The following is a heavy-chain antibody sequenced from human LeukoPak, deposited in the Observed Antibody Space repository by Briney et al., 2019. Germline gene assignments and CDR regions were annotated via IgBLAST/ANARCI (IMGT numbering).Heavy chain of an antibody. CDR2: INCNTGAT. D-gene: IGHD4-11*01. V-gene: IGHV1-2*02. J-gene: IGHJ4*02. Sequence: ASVKVSCKASGYNFDTHYIHWVRHVPGHGLEWLGWINCNTGATLYAQKFKGGVTMTRGSSSATAYMELRWLRYDDTATYYCARVPPTDYSNYALDYWGQGTLVTVSS. CDR3: ARVPPTDYSNYALDY. CDR1: GYNFDTHY.